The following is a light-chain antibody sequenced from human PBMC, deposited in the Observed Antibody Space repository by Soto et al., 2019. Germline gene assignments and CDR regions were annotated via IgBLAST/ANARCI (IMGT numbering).Light chain of an antibody. CDR1: SSDVGTYDL. V-gene: IGLV2-23*01. Sequence: QSVLTQPASVSGSPGQSITFSCTGTSSDVGTYDLVSWYQQHPGKAPKLMIYEGNKRPSGVSNRFSGSKSGNTASLTISGLQAADEADYYCCSYAGSSTLVFGGGTKVTVL. CDR3: CSYAGSSTLV. J-gene: IGLJ2*01. CDR2: EGN.